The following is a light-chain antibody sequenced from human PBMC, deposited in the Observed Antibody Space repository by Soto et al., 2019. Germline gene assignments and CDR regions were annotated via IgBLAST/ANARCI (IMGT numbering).Light chain of an antibody. CDR2: GAS. CDR1: QSVSSN. V-gene: IGKV3-15*01. Sequence: EIVMTQSPATLPVSPGDRATLSCRASQSVSSNLAWYQQKPGQAPRLLIFGASTRATGIPARFSGSGSGTDFTLTISSLQPDDFATYYCQQFAISTTFGQGTKVDIK. CDR3: QQFAISTT. J-gene: IGKJ1*01.